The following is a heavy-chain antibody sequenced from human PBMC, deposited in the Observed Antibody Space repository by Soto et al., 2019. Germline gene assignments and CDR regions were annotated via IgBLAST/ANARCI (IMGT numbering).Heavy chain of an antibody. CDR1: GDSVTSGNYY. CDR2: ISYSGTT. D-gene: IGHD3-22*01. Sequence: PSETLSLTCSVSGDSVTSGNYYWAWIRQPPGKGLEWIGYISYSGTTNYNPSLESRVTMSLDTSTNHFSLKLSSVTAADTAVYYCAXGGYNYNSYYYIHFFDYWGQGTLVTVSS. CDR3: AXGGYNYNSYYYIHFFDY. J-gene: IGHJ4*02. V-gene: IGHV4-61*01.